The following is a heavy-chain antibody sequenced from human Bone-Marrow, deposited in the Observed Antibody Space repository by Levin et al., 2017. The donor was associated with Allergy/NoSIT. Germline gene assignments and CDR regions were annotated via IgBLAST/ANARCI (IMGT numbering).Heavy chain of an antibody. J-gene: IGHJ2*01. V-gene: IGHV1-8*01. CDR3: ARGRGGKFFGMVIITAYWYFDL. Sequence: GESLKISCKASGYTLTSYDINWVRQAPGQGLEWVGWMNPSSLNQGYAQRFQGRVTMTSDTSTGTAYMELSSLTSDDTAVYYCARGRGGKFFGMVIITAYWYFDLWGRGTLVTVSS. D-gene: IGHD3-3*01. CDR2: MNPSSLNQ. CDR1: GYTLTSYD.